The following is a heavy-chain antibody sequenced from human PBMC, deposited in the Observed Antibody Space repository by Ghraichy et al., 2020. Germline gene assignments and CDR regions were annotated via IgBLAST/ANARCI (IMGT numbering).Heavy chain of an antibody. J-gene: IGHJ4*02. CDR3: ARDRGGGTYTFDY. CDR1: GGSISSGGYY. V-gene: IGHV4-31*03. Sequence: LSLTCTVSGGSISSGGYYWSWIRQHPGKGLEWIGYIYFSGSTYYNPSLNSRVTMSVDTSKNQFSLKLSSVTAADTAVYYCARDRGGGTYTFDYWGQGTLVTVSS. D-gene: IGHD3-10*01. CDR2: IYFSGST.